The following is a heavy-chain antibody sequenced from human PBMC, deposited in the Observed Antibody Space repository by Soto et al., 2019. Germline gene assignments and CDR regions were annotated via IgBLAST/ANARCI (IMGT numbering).Heavy chain of an antibody. D-gene: IGHD3-3*01. Sequence: QVQLVQSGAEVKKPGSSVKVSCKASGGTFSSYAISWVRQAPGQGLEWMGGIIPIFGTANYAQKFQGRVTITADESTSTAYMELSSLRSEDTAVYYCARENVLRFLEWSEGVYYGMDVWGQGTTVTVSS. J-gene: IGHJ6*02. CDR3: ARENVLRFLEWSEGVYYGMDV. CDR1: GGTFSSYA. V-gene: IGHV1-69*12. CDR2: IIPIFGTA.